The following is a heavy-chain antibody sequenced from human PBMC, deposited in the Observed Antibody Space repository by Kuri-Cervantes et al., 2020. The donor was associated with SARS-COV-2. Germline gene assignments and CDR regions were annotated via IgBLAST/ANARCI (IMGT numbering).Heavy chain of an antibody. CDR2: ISSSSSQR. V-gene: IGHV3-21*01. CDR1: GFTFSTYS. CDR3: ARDRGIGVVPAAIWFDP. Sequence: GGSLRLSCAASGFTFSTYSMTWVRQAPGKGLEWVSSISSSSSQRYYVDSVKGRFTISRDNAKNSLYLQMNSLRAEDTAVYYCARDRGIGVVPAAIWFDPWGQGTLVTVSS. D-gene: IGHD2-2*01. J-gene: IGHJ5*02.